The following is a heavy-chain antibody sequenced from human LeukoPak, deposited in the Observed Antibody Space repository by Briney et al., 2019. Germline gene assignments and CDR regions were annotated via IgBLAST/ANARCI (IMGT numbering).Heavy chain of an antibody. V-gene: IGHV1-69*05. Sequence: SVKVSCKASGGTFSSYAISWVRQAPGQGLEWMRGIIPIFGTANYAQKFQGRVTITTDESTSSAYMELSSLRSEDTAVYYCARDQSPSARGYWFDPWGQGTLVTVSS. CDR3: ARDQSPSARGYWFDP. J-gene: IGHJ5*02. CDR1: GGTFSSYA. CDR2: IIPIFGTA.